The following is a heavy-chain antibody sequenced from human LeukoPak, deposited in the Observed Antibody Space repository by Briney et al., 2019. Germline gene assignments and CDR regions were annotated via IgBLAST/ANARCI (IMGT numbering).Heavy chain of an antibody. CDR3: ARSTPPTSIAASGHFDY. V-gene: IGHV6-1*01. D-gene: IGHD6-6*01. CDR1: GDSVSSNSAA. CDR2: TYYRSKWYN. J-gene: IGHJ4*02. Sequence: SQTLSLTCAISGDSVSSNSAAWNWIRQSPSRGLEWLGRTYYRSKWYNDYAVSVKSRITINPDTSKNQFSLQLNSATPEDTAVYYCARSTPPTSIAASGHFDYWGQGTLVTVSS.